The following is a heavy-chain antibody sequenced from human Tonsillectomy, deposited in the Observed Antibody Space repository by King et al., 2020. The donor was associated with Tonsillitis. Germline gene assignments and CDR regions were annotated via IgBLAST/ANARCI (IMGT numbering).Heavy chain of an antibody. D-gene: IGHD3-3*01. CDR1: GFTVSSNY. V-gene: IGHV3-53*01. CDR3: ARVAHDYYDFWRFDY. Sequence: DVQLVESGGGLIQPGGSLRLSCAASGFTVSSNYMNWVRQAPGKGLEWVSLIDSAGSTYYADSVRGRFTISRDNSKKTLYLQMDSLRAEDTAVYYCARVAHDYYDFWRFDYWGQGALVTVSS. J-gene: IGHJ4*02. CDR2: IDSAGST.